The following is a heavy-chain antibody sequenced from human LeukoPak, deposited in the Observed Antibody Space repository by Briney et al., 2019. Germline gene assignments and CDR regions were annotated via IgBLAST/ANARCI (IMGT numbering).Heavy chain of an antibody. CDR2: IKQDGSEK. Sequence: GGSLRLSCIASGFTFSSYWMSWVRQTPEKGLEWVANIKQDGSEKVYVDSVKGRFTISRDNAENSLYLQMSGLRAEDTAVYYCAKVVGTGTTPTDYWGQGTLVTVSS. CDR3: AKVVGTGTTPTDY. V-gene: IGHV3-7*05. J-gene: IGHJ4*02. D-gene: IGHD1-1*01. CDR1: GFTFSSYW.